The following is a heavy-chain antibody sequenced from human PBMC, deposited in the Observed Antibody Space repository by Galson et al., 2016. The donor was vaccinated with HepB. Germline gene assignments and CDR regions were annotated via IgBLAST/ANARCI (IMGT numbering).Heavy chain of an antibody. D-gene: IGHD6-19*01. CDR3: ARVREWLDWAGFDY. Sequence: SLRLSCAASGFTFSNFWMHWVRQAPGKGLVWVARIHNDEITTNYADSVKGRFTISRDNAKNTLYLQMNSLRAEDTAVYYCARVREWLDWAGFDYWGQGILVTVSA. J-gene: IGHJ4*02. CDR1: GFTFSNFW. CDR2: IHNDEITT. V-gene: IGHV3-74*01.